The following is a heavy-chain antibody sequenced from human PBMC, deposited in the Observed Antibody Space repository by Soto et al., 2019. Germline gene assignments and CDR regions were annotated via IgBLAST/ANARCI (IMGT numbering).Heavy chain of an antibody. Sequence: SETLSLTCAVYGGSFSGYYWSWIRQPPGKGLEWIGEINHSGSTNYNPSLKSRVTISVDTSKNQFSLKLSSVTAADTAVYYCARGHVSGSYYMFSYFDYWGQGTLVTVSS. CDR3: ARGHVSGSYYMFSYFDY. CDR2: INHSGST. V-gene: IGHV4-34*01. CDR1: GGSFSGYY. J-gene: IGHJ4*02. D-gene: IGHD1-26*01.